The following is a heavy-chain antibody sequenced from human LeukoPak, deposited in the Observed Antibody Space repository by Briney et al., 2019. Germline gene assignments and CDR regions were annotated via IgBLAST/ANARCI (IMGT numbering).Heavy chain of an antibody. Sequence: ASVKVSCKASGGTFSSYAISWVRQAPGQGLEWMGGIIPIFGTANYAQKFRGRVTITADKSTSTAYMELSSLRSEDTAVYYCARGSERRLAAGPGPFDYWGQGTLVTVSS. CDR3: ARGSERRLAAGPGPFDY. CDR1: GGTFSSYA. J-gene: IGHJ4*02. V-gene: IGHV1-69*06. CDR2: IIPIFGTA. D-gene: IGHD6-6*01.